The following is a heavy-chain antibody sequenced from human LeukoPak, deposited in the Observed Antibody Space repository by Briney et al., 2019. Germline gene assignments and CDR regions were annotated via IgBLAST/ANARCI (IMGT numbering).Heavy chain of an antibody. J-gene: IGHJ6*03. D-gene: IGHD5-18*01. CDR2: ISGSGGST. V-gene: IGHV3-23*01. CDR3: AKDSTAMVWEDYYYMDV. Sequence: GGSLRLSCAASGFTFSSYGMSWVRQAPGKGLKWVSAISGSGGSTYYADSVKGRFTISRDNSKNTLYLQMNSLGAEDTAVYYCAKDSTAMVWEDYYYMDVWGKGTTVTVSS. CDR1: GFTFSSYG.